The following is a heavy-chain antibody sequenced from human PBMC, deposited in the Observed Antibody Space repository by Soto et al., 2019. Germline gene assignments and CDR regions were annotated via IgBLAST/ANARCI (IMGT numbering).Heavy chain of an antibody. D-gene: IGHD2-8*01. J-gene: IGHJ6*02. V-gene: IGHV1-18*01. CDR1: GYTFTRYG. CDR3: AKNGQPPYYYYGLEV. CDR2: ISGYNGDT. Sequence: GASVKVSCKASGYTFTRYGISWLRQAPGQGLEWRGWISGYNGDTNYAQKFQDRVSMTIDTSTGTAYMELRSLTSDDTAIYYCAKNGQPPYYYYGLEVWGQGTKVTVSS.